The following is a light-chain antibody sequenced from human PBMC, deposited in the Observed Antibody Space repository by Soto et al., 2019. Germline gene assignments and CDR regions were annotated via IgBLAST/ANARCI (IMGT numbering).Light chain of an antibody. V-gene: IGLV1-40*01. Sequence: QSVLTQPPSVSGAPGQRVIISCTESSSNIGAGYDVHWYQQLPGTAPKLLIYGNSNRPSGVPDRFSGSKSGTSASLAITGLQAEDEADYYCQSYDSSLSGWVFGGGTKLTVL. CDR1: SSNIGAGYD. CDR2: GNS. J-gene: IGLJ3*02. CDR3: QSYDSSLSGWV.